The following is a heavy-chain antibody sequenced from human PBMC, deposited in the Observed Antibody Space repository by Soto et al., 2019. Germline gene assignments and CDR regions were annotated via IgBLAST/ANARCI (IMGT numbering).Heavy chain of an antibody. Sequence: AASVKVSCKASGYTFTSYAMHWVRQAPGQRLEWMGWINAGNGNTKYSQKFQGRVTITRDTSASTAYMELSSLRSEDTAVYYWARSGIAAAGTYYYGMDVWGQGTTVTVSS. CDR2: INAGNGNT. CDR3: ARSGIAAAGTYYYGMDV. J-gene: IGHJ6*02. V-gene: IGHV1-3*01. D-gene: IGHD6-13*01. CDR1: GYTFTSYA.